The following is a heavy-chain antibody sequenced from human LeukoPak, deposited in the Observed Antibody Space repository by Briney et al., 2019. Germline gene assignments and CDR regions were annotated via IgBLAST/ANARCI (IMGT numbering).Heavy chain of an antibody. D-gene: IGHD5-18*01. V-gene: IGHV4-59*08. Sequence: SETLSLTCTVSGGSISSYYWSWIRQPPGKGLEWIGHIYYSGSTNYNPSLKSRVTISVDTSKNQFSLKLSSVTAADTAVYYCARHPAGQLWSLYYYYGMDVWGQGTTVTVSS. CDR3: ARHPAGQLWSLYYYYGMDV. CDR1: GGSISSYY. CDR2: IYYSGST. J-gene: IGHJ6*02.